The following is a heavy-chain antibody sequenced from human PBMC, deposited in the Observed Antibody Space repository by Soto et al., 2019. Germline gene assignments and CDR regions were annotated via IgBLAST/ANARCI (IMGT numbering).Heavy chain of an antibody. CDR2: IPYDGSNK. CDR1: GFTFSSYG. J-gene: IGHJ4*02. Sequence: GGSLRLSCAASGFTFSSYGMHWVRQAPGKGLEWVAVIPYDGSNKYYADSVKGRFTISRDNSKNTLYLQMNSLRAEGTAVYYCAKDRYSGYPLQPCFDYWGQGPLVTVST. D-gene: IGHD5-12*01. V-gene: IGHV3-30*18. CDR3: AKDRYSGYPLQPCFDY.